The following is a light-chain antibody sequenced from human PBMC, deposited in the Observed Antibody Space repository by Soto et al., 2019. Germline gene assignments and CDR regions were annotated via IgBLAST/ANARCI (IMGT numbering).Light chain of an antibody. Sequence: QSVLTQPASVSGSPGQSITISCTGTSSDFGAYNYVSWYQQHPGKAPKLMIYEVSNRPSGVSNRFSGSKSGNTASLTISGLQAEDEADYYCSSYTSSSTPSVFGTGTKVTVL. CDR1: SSDFGAYNY. V-gene: IGLV2-14*01. CDR2: EVS. CDR3: SSYTSSSTPSV. J-gene: IGLJ1*01.